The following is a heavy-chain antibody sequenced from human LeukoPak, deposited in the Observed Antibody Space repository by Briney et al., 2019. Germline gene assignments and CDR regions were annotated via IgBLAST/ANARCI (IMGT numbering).Heavy chain of an antibody. J-gene: IGHJ5*02. D-gene: IGHD3-10*01. CDR2: ISGSGGST. V-gene: IGHV3-23*01. Sequence: PGGSLRLSCAASGFTFSSYAMSWVRQAPGKGLEWVSAISGSGGSTYYADSVKGRFTISRDNSKNTLYLQMNSLRAEDTAVYYCARDQSMVRGVLLYNWFDPWGQGTLVTVSS. CDR3: ARDQSMVRGVLLYNWFDP. CDR1: GFTFSSYA.